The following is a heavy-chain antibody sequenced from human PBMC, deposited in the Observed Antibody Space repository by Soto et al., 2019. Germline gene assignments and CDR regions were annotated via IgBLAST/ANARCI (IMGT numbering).Heavy chain of an antibody. CDR1: GFTLTAYA. V-gene: IGHV3-23*01. CDR3: ARGGADHYHDGMDV. D-gene: IGHD3-16*01. Sequence: QLLESGGGLVQPGGSLRLSCAASGFTLTAYAMSWVRQPPGKGLEWVSSMNGAGTSTSYADSVKGRFTTSRNNSKNTLYLEMNSLRVDDTAVYHCARGGADHYHDGMDVWGQGTTVIVSS. J-gene: IGHJ6*02. CDR2: MNGAGTST.